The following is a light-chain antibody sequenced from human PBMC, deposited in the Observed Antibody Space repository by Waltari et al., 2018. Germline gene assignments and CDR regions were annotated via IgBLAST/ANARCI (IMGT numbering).Light chain of an antibody. CDR1: QSVLHSSNNKNY. J-gene: IGKJ1*01. Sequence: DIVMTQSPESLAVCLGERATITCTSSQSVLHSSNNKNYFAWYQQKPGQPPKLLIYWASTRKSGVPDRFSGSGSGTDFTLTISSLQAEDVAVYYCQQFQSHLRTFGQGTKVEIK. V-gene: IGKV4-1*01. CDR2: WAS. CDR3: QQFQSHLRT.